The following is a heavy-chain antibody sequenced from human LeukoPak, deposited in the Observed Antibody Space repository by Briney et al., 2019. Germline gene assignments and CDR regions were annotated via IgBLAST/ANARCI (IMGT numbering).Heavy chain of an antibody. Sequence: ASVKVSCKASGYTFTTFDISWVRQAPGQGLEWMGWISTYNGNTNYAQNLQGRVTMTTDTSTSTAYMELRSLTSDDTAVYYCARARSGAVARIYNWFDSWGQGTLVTVSS. J-gene: IGHJ5*01. CDR2: ISTYNGNT. CDR1: GYTFTTFD. V-gene: IGHV1-18*01. D-gene: IGHD5-12*01. CDR3: ARARSGAVARIYNWFDS.